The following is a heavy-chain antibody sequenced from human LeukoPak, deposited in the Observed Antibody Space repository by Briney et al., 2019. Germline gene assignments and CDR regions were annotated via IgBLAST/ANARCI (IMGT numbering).Heavy chain of an antibody. CDR1: GFTFSSYA. CDR2: INSDGGST. CDR3: ARRSAAKDAFDI. D-gene: IGHD6-25*01. J-gene: IGHJ3*02. V-gene: IGHV3-74*01. Sequence: GGSLRLSCAASGFTFSSYAMSWVCQAPGKGLVWVSRINSDGGSTSYTDSVKGRFTISRDNAKNTLYLQMNSLRAEDTAVYYCARRSAAKDAFDIWGQGTKVTVSS.